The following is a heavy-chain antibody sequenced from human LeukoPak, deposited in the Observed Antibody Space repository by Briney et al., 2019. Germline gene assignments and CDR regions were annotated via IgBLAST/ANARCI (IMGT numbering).Heavy chain of an antibody. CDR2: ISSSSSYI. CDR1: GFTLSSYS. CDR3: ARDSYGDYAVDY. Sequence: GGSLRLSCAASGFTLSSYSMNWVRQAPGKGLEWVSSISSSSSYIYYTDSVKGRFTISRDNAKNSLYLQMSSLRAEDTAVYYCARDSYGDYAVDYWGQGTLVTVSS. V-gene: IGHV3-21*01. J-gene: IGHJ4*02. D-gene: IGHD4-17*01.